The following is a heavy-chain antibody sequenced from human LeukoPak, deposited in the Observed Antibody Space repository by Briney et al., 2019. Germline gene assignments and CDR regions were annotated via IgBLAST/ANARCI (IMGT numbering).Heavy chain of an antibody. CDR2: ISSSSSTI. Sequence: GGSLRLSCAASGFTFSSYSMNWVRQAPGKGLEWVSYISSSSSTIYYADSVKGRFTISRDNAKNSLYLQMNSLRAEDTAVYYCARVRSPRGYSYEVDYWGQGTLVTVSS. D-gene: IGHD5-18*01. CDR1: GFTFSSYS. V-gene: IGHV3-48*04. CDR3: ARVRSPRGYSYEVDY. J-gene: IGHJ4*02.